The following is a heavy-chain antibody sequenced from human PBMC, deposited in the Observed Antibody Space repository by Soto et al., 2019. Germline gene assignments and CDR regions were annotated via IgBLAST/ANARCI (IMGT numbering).Heavy chain of an antibody. CDR2: IIPISDTT. D-gene: IGHD2-2*01. CDR3: ARSQGSSTSLEIYYYYYYGMDV. V-gene: IGHV1-69*01. J-gene: IGHJ6*02. CDR1: VGTFSSYA. Sequence: QVQLVQSGAEVKKPGSSVKVSCKASVGTFSSYAISWVRQAPEQGLEWMGGIIPISDTTNYAQKLQGRVTITADESTSTAYMELSSLRSEDTAVYYCARSQGSSTSLEIYYYYYYGMDVWGQGTTVTVSS.